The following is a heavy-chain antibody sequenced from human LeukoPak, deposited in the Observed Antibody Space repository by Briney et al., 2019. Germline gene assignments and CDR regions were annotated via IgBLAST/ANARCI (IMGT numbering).Heavy chain of an antibody. Sequence: RGSLRPSCAASGLTLSIDSMNWVRHAPGKGLEWDSSISSSSTYIYYADAVKGRFRISRDNAKSSMYLQMNSLRAEDTAVYYCATLPPNYDSSGYAYLQDYWGQGSLVTVSS. CDR2: ISSSSTYI. V-gene: IGHV3-21*01. D-gene: IGHD3-22*01. CDR1: GLTLSIDS. J-gene: IGHJ4*02. CDR3: ATLPPNYDSSGYAYLQDY.